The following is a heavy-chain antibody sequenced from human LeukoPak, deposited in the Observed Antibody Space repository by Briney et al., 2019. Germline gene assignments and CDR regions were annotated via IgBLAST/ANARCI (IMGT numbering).Heavy chain of an antibody. J-gene: IGHJ4*02. CDR1: GYTFTSYA. CDR3: ARGHYFLEWLSDY. D-gene: IGHD3-3*01. V-gene: IGHV7-4-1*02. Sequence: ASVKVSCKASGYTFTSYAMNWVRQAPGQGLEWMGWIDTNTGNPTYAQGFTGRFVFSLDTSVSTAYLQISSLKAEDTAVYYCARGHYFLEWLSDYWGRGTLVTVSS. CDR2: IDTNTGNP.